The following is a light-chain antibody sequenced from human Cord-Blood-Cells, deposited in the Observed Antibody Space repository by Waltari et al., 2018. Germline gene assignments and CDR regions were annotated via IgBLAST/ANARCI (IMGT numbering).Light chain of an antibody. Sequence: QSALTQPPSASGSPGPSVTISCTGTSSDVGGYNYVPWYQQHPGKAPKLMIYEVSKRPSGVPDRFSGSKSGNTASLTVSGLQAEDEADYYCSSYAGSNKVVFGGGTKLTVL. CDR2: EVS. CDR1: SSDVGGYNY. CDR3: SSYAGSNKVV. J-gene: IGLJ2*01. V-gene: IGLV2-8*01.